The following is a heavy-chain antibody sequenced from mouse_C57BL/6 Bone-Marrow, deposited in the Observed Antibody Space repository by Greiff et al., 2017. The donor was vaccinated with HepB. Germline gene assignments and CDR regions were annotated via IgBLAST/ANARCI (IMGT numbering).Heavy chain of an antibody. CDR2: IDPSDSYT. CDR1: GYTFTSYW. J-gene: IGHJ2*01. CDR3: AFTTVVAGDFDY. D-gene: IGHD1-1*01. V-gene: IGHV1-69*01. Sequence: QVQLQQPGAELVMPGASVKLSCKASGYTFTSYWMHWVKQRPGQGLEWIGEIDPSDSYTNYNQKFKGKSTLTVDKSSSTAYMQLSSLTSEDSAVYYCAFTTVVAGDFDYWGQGTTLTVSS.